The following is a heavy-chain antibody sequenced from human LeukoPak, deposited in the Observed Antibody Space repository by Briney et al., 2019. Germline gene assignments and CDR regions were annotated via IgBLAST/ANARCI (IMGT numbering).Heavy chain of an antibody. J-gene: IGHJ4*02. D-gene: IGHD3-22*01. V-gene: IGHV3-73*01. CDR2: IRSTANGYAT. Sequence: GGSLRLSCAASGFTFSGSALHWVRQASGKGLEWVGRIRSTANGYATAYAASVKGRFTISRDDSKNTAYLQMNSLRAEDTAVYYCARHSSAYYGGLDYWGQGTLVTVSS. CDR3: ARHSSAYYGGLDY. CDR1: GFTFSGSA.